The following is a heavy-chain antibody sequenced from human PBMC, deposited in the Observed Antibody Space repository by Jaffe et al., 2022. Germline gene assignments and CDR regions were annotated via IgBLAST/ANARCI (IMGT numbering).Heavy chain of an antibody. J-gene: IGHJ4*02. CDR2: IRYDGSNK. CDR1: GFTFSSYG. D-gene: IGHD6-6*01. Sequence: QVQLVESGGGVVQPGGSLRLSCAASGFTFSSYGMHWVRQAPGKGLEWVAFIRYDGSNKYYADSVKGRFTISRDNSKNTLYLQMNSLRAEDTAVYYCAKECEGIAARPVYYGSGSYLDYWGQGTLVTVSS. CDR3: AKECEGIAARPVYYGSGSYLDY. V-gene: IGHV3-30*02.